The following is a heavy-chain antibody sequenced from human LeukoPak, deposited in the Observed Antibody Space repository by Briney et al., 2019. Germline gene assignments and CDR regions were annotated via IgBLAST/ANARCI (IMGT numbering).Heavy chain of an antibody. V-gene: IGHV4-34*01. CDR2: INHSGST. D-gene: IGHD6-19*01. J-gene: IGHJ4*02. Sequence: SETLSLTCAVYGGSFSGYYWSWIRQPPGKGLEWIGEINHSGSTNYNPSLKSRVTISVDTSKNQFSLKLSSVTAADTAVYCCARGGGSGWSSVDYWGQGTLVTVSS. CDR1: GGSFSGYY. CDR3: ARGGGSGWSSVDY.